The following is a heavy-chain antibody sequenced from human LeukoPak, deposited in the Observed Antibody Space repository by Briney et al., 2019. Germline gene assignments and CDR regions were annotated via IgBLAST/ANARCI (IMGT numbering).Heavy chain of an antibody. CDR3: ARGQYYYDSSGYFRGFDY. CDR2: MNPNSGNT. V-gene: IGHV1-8*01. CDR1: GYTFTSYD. J-gene: IGHJ4*02. D-gene: IGHD3-22*01. Sequence: ASVKVSCKASGYTFTSYDINWVRQATGQGLEWMGWMNPNSGNTGYAQKFQGRVTMTRNTSISTAYMELSSLRSEDTAVHYCARGQYYYDSSGYFRGFDYWGQGTLVTVSS.